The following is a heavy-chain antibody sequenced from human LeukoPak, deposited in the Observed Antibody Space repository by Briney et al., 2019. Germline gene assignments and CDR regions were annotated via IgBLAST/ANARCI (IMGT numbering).Heavy chain of an antibody. D-gene: IGHD1-26*01. CDR1: GGSISSYY. V-gene: IGHV4-59*08. CDR2: IYYSGST. CDR3: ARLYRATDAFDI. Sequence: SETLSLTCTVYGGSISSYYWSWIRQPPGKGLEWIGYIYYSGSTNYNPPLKSRVTISVDTSKSQFSLKLTSVTAADTAVYYCARLYRATDAFDIWGQGTMVTVSS. J-gene: IGHJ3*02.